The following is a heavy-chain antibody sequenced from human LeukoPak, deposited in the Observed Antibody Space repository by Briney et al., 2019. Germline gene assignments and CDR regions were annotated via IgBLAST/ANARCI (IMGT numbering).Heavy chain of an antibody. CDR2: MFYSGST. CDR1: GGSISSSSYY. D-gene: IGHD3-9*01. V-gene: IGHV4-39*07. CDR3: ARASILTGFIDAFDI. J-gene: IGHJ3*02. Sequence: SETLSLTCTVSGGSISSSSYYWGWIRQPPGKGLEWIGSMFYSGSTYYNPSLKSRVTISVDKSKNQFSLKLTSVTAADTAVYYCARASILTGFIDAFDIWGQGTMVTVSS.